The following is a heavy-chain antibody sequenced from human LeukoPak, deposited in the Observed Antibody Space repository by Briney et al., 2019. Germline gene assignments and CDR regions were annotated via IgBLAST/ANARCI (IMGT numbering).Heavy chain of an antibody. CDR3: ARGGGSYYYYYYGMDV. CDR1: GGTFSSYA. CDR2: IIPIFGTA. J-gene: IGHJ6*02. V-gene: IGHV1-69*05. Sequence: ASVKVSCKASGGTFSSYAISWVRQAPGQGLEWMGGIIPIFGTANYAQKFQGRVTITTDESTSTAYMELSSLRSEDTAVYYCARGGGSYYYYYYGMDVWGQGTTVTVSS. D-gene: IGHD4-23*01.